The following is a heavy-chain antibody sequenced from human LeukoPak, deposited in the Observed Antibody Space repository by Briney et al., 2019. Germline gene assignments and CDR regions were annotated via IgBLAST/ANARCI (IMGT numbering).Heavy chain of an antibody. CDR2: ISHSGRYT. V-gene: IGHV3-11*03. Sequence: PGGSLRLSCVASGFNFNDYYMSWVRQAPGKGLEWVAFISHSGRYTYDADSVRGRFTISRENANNSLYLQMSNLRVDDTAVYYCAKAWALTYLGGVDSWGQGTLVTVSS. CDR1: GFNFNDYY. CDR3: AKAWALTYLGGVDS. J-gene: IGHJ4*02. D-gene: IGHD2-21*02.